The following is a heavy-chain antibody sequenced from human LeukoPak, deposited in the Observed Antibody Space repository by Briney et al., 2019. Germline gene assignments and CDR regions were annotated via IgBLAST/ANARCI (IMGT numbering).Heavy chain of an antibody. CDR1: GGSISSYC. CDR2: IYISGST. Sequence: SETLSLTCTVSGGSISSYCWSWIRQPAGKGLEWIGRIYISGSTYYNPSLKSRVTISVDTSKNQFSLKLSSVTAADTAAYYCARHRGVVVPAAMLRYYYYYMDVWGKGTTVTISS. V-gene: IGHV4-4*07. D-gene: IGHD2-2*01. J-gene: IGHJ6*03. CDR3: ARHRGVVVPAAMLRYYYYYMDV.